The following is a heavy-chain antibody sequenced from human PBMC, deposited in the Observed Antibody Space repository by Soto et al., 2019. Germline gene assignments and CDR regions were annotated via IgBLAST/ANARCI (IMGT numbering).Heavy chain of an antibody. V-gene: IGHV4-34*01. CDR2: INHSGST. Sequence: SVTQSLSWAVYGGYFGCYYLSLLRHPPGEGLEWIGEINHSGSTNYNPSLKSRVTISVDTSKNQFSLKLSSVTAADTAVYYCARAKDIVVVVLWAFDIWGQGTMV. D-gene: IGHD2-15*01. CDR3: ARAKDIVVVVLWAFDI. J-gene: IGHJ3*02. CDR1: GGYFGCYY.